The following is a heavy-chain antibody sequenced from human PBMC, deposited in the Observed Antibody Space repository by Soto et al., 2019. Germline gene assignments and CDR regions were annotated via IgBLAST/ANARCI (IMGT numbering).Heavy chain of an antibody. CDR2: ISWNSGSI. V-gene: IGHV3-9*01. CDR3: ATGYYYDGSGYYSYPFDY. Sequence: GGSLRLSGAASGFTFDDYSIHWVRQAPWKGLQWLSGISWNSGSIGYADSAKGRFTISRDNAKNSLYLQMNSLRAEDTALYYSATGYYYDGSGYYSYPFDYCRRGHRLTFCS. CDR1: GFTFDDYS. D-gene: IGHD3-22*01. J-gene: IGHJ4*02.